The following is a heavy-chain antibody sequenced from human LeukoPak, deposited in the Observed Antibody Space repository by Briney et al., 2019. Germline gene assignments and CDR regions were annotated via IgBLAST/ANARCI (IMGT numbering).Heavy chain of an antibody. J-gene: IGHJ4*02. CDR2: INPNSGGT. V-gene: IGHV1-2*04. CDR3: ARGSRSSWYRYFDY. Sequence: ASVKVSCKASGYTFTGYYMHWVRQAPGQGLEWMGWINPNSGGTNYAQKFQGWVTMTRDTSISTAYMELSRLRSGDTAVYYCARGSRSSWYRYFDYWGQGTLVTVSS. D-gene: IGHD6-13*01. CDR1: GYTFTGYY.